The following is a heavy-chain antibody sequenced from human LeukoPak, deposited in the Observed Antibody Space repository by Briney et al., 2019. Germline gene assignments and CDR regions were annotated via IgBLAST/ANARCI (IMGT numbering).Heavy chain of an antibody. CDR3: AGTIVGKWAIDY. CDR2: IYSGGST. Sequence: GGSLRLSCAASGFTFSSYVMSWVRQAPGKGLERVSVIYSGGSTYYADSVKGRFTISRDNSKNTLYLQMNSLRAEDTAVYYCAGTIVGKWAIDYWGQGTLVTVSS. CDR1: GFTFSSYV. J-gene: IGHJ4*02. V-gene: IGHV3-53*01. D-gene: IGHD3-22*01.